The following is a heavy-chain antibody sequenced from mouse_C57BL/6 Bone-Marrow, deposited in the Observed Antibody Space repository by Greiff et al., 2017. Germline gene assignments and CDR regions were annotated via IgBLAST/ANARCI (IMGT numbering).Heavy chain of an antibody. Sequence: VQLQQPGAELVKPGASVKLSCKASGYTFTSYWMHWVKQRPGQGLEWIGMINPNSGSTNYNEKFKSKATLTVDKSSSTAYMQLSSLTSEDSAVYYCAATDRVPMEYWGQGTSVTVSS. CDR2: INPNSGST. V-gene: IGHV1-64*01. D-gene: IGHD3-2*01. J-gene: IGHJ4*01. CDR3: AATDRVPMEY. CDR1: GYTFTSYW.